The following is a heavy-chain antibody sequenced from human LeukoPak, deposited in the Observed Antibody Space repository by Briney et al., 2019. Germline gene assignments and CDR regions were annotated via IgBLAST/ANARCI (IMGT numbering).Heavy chain of an antibody. CDR2: VSSDGSRT. J-gene: IGHJ4*02. CDR1: GFSFSDHW. Sequence: GGSLRLSCAASGFSFSDHWMLWVRQAPGKGLEWVSRVSSDGSRTYYSDSVEGRFTISRDNAKKALYLQLNSLRAEDTAVYYCARELYGDYGADYWGQGTLVTVSS. D-gene: IGHD4-17*01. V-gene: IGHV3-74*01. CDR3: ARELYGDYGADY.